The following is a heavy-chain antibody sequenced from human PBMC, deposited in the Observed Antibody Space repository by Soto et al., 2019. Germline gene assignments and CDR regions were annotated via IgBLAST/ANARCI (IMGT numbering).Heavy chain of an antibody. J-gene: IGHJ4*02. Sequence: GSLRLSCAASGFTFSSYAMSWVRQAPGKGLEWVSAISGSGGSTYYADSVKGRFTISRDNSKNTLYLQMNSLRAEDTAVYYCAKGGGYSSSWYMSYFDYWGQGTLVTVSS. CDR1: GFTFSSYA. CDR3: AKGGGYSSSWYMSYFDY. D-gene: IGHD6-13*01. V-gene: IGHV3-23*01. CDR2: ISGSGGST.